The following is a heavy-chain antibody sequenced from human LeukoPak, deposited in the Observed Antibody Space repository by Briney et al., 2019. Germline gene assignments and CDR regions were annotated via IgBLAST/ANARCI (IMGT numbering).Heavy chain of an antibody. CDR2: TYYSGTT. D-gene: IGHD3-10*01. Sequence: SETLSLTCTVSGGSISRSSYYWGWIRQPPGKGLEWIGSTYYSGTTYSNPSPKSRVTISVDTPDNQFSLKLSSVTAADTAVYYCARYVVYGSGKYYFDYWGQGTLVTVSS. J-gene: IGHJ4*02. CDR3: ARYVVYGSGKYYFDY. V-gene: IGHV4-39*01. CDR1: GGSISRSSYY.